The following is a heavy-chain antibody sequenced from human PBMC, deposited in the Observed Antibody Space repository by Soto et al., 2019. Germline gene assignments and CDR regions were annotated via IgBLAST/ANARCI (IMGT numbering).Heavy chain of an antibody. J-gene: IGHJ4*02. CDR3: AREGTYCRGGSCYPHFDY. V-gene: IGHV3-33*01. CDR1: GFTFSSYG. CDR2: IWYDGSNK. D-gene: IGHD2-15*01. Sequence: QVQLVESGGGVVQPGRSLRLSCAASGFTFSSYGMHWVRQAPGKGLAWVAVIWYDGSNKYYADSVKGRFTISRDNSKNTLYLQMNSRRAEDTAVYYCAREGTYCRGGSCYPHFDYWGQGTLVTVSS.